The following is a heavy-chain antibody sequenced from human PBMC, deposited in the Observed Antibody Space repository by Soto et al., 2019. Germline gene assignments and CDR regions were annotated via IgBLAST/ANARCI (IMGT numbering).Heavy chain of an antibody. Sequence: TLETLSLSCTFSGFSISCYYLAWIRQPPGKGLEWIGSIYQGGSTYYNSSLKSRVTISLDTSKNQFSLKLTSVTAADTAVYYCARDPYCTASSCPGPLDFWGQGTLVTVSS. CDR1: GFSISCYY. D-gene: IGHD2-15*01. CDR2: IYQGGST. J-gene: IGHJ4*02. CDR3: ARDPYCTASSCPGPLDF. V-gene: IGHV4-38-2*02.